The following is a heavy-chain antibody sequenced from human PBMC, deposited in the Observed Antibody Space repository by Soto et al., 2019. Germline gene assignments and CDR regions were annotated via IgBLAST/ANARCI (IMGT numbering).Heavy chain of an antibody. CDR2: ISGSGGST. Sequence: GSLRHSCAASGFTCSSYAMSLVRQAPGKGLEWVSAISGSGGSTYYADSVKGRFTISRDNSKNTLYLQMNSLRAEDTAVYYCAHYGDYDYYYYMDVWGKGTTVTVSS. V-gene: IGHV3-23*01. CDR1: GFTCSSYA. CDR3: AHYGDYDYYYYMDV. D-gene: IGHD4-17*01. J-gene: IGHJ6*03.